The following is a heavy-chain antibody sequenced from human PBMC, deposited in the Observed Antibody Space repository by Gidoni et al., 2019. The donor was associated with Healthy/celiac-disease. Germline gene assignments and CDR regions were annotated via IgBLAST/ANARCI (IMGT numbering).Heavy chain of an antibody. V-gene: IGHV1-3*01. J-gene: IGHJ4*02. CDR1: GYPFTSNA. CDR3: ARDNDYVWGSQPGDY. CDR2: INAGNGNT. Sequence: QVQLVQSGAEVKKPGAAVKVSCKASGYPFTSNAMHWGRQAPGQRLEWMGWINAGNGNTKYSQKFQGRVTITRDTSASTAYMELSSLRSEDTAVYYCARDNDYVWGSQPGDYWGQGTLVTVSS. D-gene: IGHD3-16*01.